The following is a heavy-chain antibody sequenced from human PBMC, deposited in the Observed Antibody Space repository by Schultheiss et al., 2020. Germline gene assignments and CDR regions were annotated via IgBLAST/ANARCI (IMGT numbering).Heavy chain of an antibody. CDR1: GFDLDDHA. CDR2: IYSGGST. J-gene: IGHJ4*02. Sequence: GGSLRLSCEVSGFDLDDHAMHWVRQAPGKGLQWVSVIYSGGSTYYADSVKGRFTISRDNSKNTLYLQMNSLRAEDTAVYYCAAEVHSSGPPDYWGQGTLVTVSS. CDR3: AAEVHSSGPPDY. V-gene: IGHV3-53*01. D-gene: IGHD6-19*01.